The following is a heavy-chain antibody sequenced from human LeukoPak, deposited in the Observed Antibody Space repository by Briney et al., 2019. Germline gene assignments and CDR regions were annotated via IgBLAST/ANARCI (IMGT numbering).Heavy chain of an antibody. Sequence: GGSLRLSCAASGFTFSSYAMSWVRQAPGKGLEWVSAISGSGGSTYYADSVKGRFTISRDNFKNTLYLQMNSLRAEDTAVYYCAKMRGSSGWYRDWFDPWGQGTLVTVSS. CDR2: ISGSGGST. CDR1: GFTFSSYA. D-gene: IGHD6-19*01. V-gene: IGHV3-23*01. CDR3: AKMRGSSGWYRDWFDP. J-gene: IGHJ5*02.